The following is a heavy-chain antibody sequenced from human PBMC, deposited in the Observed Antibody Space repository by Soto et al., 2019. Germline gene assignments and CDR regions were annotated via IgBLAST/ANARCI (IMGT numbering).Heavy chain of an antibody. CDR3: GRAPGS. CDR2: VYKNGRT. CDR1: GGSMSSISDSEY. J-gene: IGHJ5*02. D-gene: IGHD5-12*01. V-gene: IGHV4-39*02. Sequence: QLQLQESGPGLVKPSETLSLTCTISGGSMSSISDSEYWGWIRQFPGKGLEWIASVYKNGRTTYTPSLTRRGTLSVDTSQNHFSLRLTSVPAADTGVYSCGRAPGSWGQGTLVTVSS.